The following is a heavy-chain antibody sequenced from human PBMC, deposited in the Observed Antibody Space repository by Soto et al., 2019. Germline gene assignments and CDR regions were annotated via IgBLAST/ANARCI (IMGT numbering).Heavy chain of an antibody. V-gene: IGHV4-34*01. Sequence: QVQLQQWGAGLLKPSETLSLTCAVYGGSFSGYYWSWIRQPPGKGLEWIGEINHSGSTNYNPSLKSRVTISVDTSKNQFSLKLSAGTAADTAGYYCAREREGLGVTVGLLYYFDYWGQGTLVTVSS. CDR2: INHSGST. D-gene: IGHD3-10*01. J-gene: IGHJ4*02. CDR1: GGSFSGYY. CDR3: AREREGLGVTVGLLYYFDY.